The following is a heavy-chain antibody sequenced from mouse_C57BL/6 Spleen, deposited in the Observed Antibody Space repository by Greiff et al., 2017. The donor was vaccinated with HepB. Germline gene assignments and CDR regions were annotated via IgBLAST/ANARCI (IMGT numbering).Heavy chain of an antibody. CDR3: AREIYYYGSSYGY. J-gene: IGHJ2*01. V-gene: IGHV1-80*01. CDR1: GYAFSSYW. D-gene: IGHD1-1*01. CDR2: IYPGDGDT. Sequence: QVQLQQSGAELVKPGASVKISCKASGYAFSSYWMNWVKQRPGKGLEWIGQIYPGDGDTNYNGKFKGKATLTADKSSSTAYMQLSSLTSEDSAVYFCAREIYYYGSSYGYWGQGTTLTVSS.